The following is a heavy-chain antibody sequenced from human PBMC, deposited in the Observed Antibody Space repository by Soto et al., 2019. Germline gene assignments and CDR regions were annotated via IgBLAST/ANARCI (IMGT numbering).Heavy chain of an antibody. D-gene: IGHD1-1*01. J-gene: IGHJ3*01. CDR2: IRQDGREI. V-gene: IGHV3-7*01. CDR1: DFTFSTYW. Sequence: LRLSCVASDFTFSTYWMAWLRQTPGKGLEFVANIRQDGREINYLDSGKGRFTISRDNAEKSLFLQMNSLRAEDTAVYYCATDRWTGAFDFRGQGTVVTVSS. CDR3: ATDRWTGAFDF.